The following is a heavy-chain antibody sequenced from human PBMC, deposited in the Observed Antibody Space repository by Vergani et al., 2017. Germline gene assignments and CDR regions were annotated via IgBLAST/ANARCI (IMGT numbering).Heavy chain of an antibody. Sequence: EVQLVESGGVVVQPGGSLRLSCAASGFTFDDYTMHWVRQAPGKGLEWVGFIRSKAYGGTTEYAASVKGRFTISRDDSKSIAYLQMNSLKTEDTAVYYCATNPTVTTLAPDAFDIWGQGTMVAVAS. CDR3: ATNPTVTTLAPDAFDI. CDR2: IRSKAYGGTT. J-gene: IGHJ3*02. D-gene: IGHD4-17*01. V-gene: IGHV3-49*04. CDR1: GFTFDDYT.